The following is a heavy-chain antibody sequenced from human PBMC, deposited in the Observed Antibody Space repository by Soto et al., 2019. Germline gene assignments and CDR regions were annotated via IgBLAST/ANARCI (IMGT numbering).Heavy chain of an antibody. CDR1: GFTFSSYA. V-gene: IGHV3-64D*06. Sequence: GGSLRLSCSASGFTFSSYAMHWVRQAPGKGLEYVSAISSNGGSTYYADSVKGRFTISRDNSKNTLYLQMSSLRAEDTAVYYCVKANRFLEWLRYFDYWGQGTMVTVYS. J-gene: IGHJ4*02. CDR3: VKANRFLEWLRYFDY. CDR2: ISSNGGST. D-gene: IGHD3-3*01.